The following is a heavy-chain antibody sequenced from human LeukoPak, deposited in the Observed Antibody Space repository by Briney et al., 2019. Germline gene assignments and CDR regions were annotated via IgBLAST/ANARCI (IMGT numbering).Heavy chain of an antibody. CDR3: ARGGVVGAHDWFDP. J-gene: IGHJ5*02. Sequence: ASVKVSCKASGGTFSSYAISWVRQAPGQGLEWVGRIIPILGIGNYAQKFQGRVTITADKSTSTAYMELSSLRSEDTAVYYCARGGVVGAHDWFDPWGQGTLVTVSS. D-gene: IGHD1-26*01. CDR1: GGTFSSYA. CDR2: IIPILGIG. V-gene: IGHV1-69*04.